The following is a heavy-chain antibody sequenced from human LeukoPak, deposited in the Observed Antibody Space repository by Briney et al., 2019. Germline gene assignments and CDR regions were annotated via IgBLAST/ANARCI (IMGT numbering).Heavy chain of an antibody. D-gene: IGHD6-19*01. V-gene: IGHV3-43*01. Sequence: GGSLRLSCLASGFTFDEYTMHWVRQVPGKGLEWVSVIGWDSDSKYYLESVKGRFTISRDNSKNSLYLQMNSLRTEDTAFYYCAKDRSRSYSSFDSWGQGTLVSVSS. CDR1: GFTFDEYT. CDR2: IGWDSDSK. J-gene: IGHJ4*02. CDR3: AKDRSRSYSSFDS.